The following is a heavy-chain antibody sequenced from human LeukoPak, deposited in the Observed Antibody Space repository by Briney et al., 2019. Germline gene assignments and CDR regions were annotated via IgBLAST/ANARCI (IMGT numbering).Heavy chain of an antibody. D-gene: IGHD6-19*01. Sequence: TLPLTCAVSGGSISRTHWRNWVGHPPGNGLEWIGLIVHSWYSNYNQSLKSRVTISIDKAKNQFSLLLMSVTAADTAVYYCARDQWLLRGGDHDAFDIWGQGTMVTVSS. J-gene: IGHJ3*02. V-gene: IGHV4-4*02. CDR1: GGSISRTHW. CDR2: IVHSWYS. CDR3: ARDQWLLRGGDHDAFDI.